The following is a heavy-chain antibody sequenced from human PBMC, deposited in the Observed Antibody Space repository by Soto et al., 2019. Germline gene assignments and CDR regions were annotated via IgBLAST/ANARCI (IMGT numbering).Heavy chain of an antibody. V-gene: IGHV4-30-2*01. J-gene: IGHJ4*02. CDR1: GGSISSGGYS. CDR3: ASAGGLGAVAADY. CDR2: IYHSGST. D-gene: IGHD6-19*01. Sequence: QLQLQESGSGLVKPSQTLSLTCAVSGGSISSGGYSWSWIRQPPGKGLEWIGYIYHSGSTYYNPCLKSRVTISVDRSKNQFSLKLSSVTAADTAMYYCASAGGLGAVAADYWGQGTLVTVSS.